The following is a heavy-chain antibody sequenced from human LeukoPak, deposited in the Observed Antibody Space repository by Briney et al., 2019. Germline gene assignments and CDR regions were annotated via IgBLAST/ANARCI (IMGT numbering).Heavy chain of an antibody. CDR1: GYTFTSYF. D-gene: IGHD2-15*01. Sequence: ASVKVSCKASGYTFTSYFMHWVRQAPGQGLEWMGGILPIFGTTNYAQKFQARVTITADESTSTAYMEMSSLRSEDTAVYYCGRVSCGGNCYSLIGTFDIWGQGTMVTVSS. CDR2: ILPIFGTT. J-gene: IGHJ3*02. CDR3: GRVSCGGNCYSLIGTFDI. V-gene: IGHV1-69*13.